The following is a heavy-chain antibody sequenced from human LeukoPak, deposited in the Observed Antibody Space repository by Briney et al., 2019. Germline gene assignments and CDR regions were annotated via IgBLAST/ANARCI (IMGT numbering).Heavy chain of an antibody. CDR3: ATQGLWFGETGY. D-gene: IGHD3-10*01. V-gene: IGHV3-23*01. CDR1: GFTFSSYA. CDR2: ISGSGGSS. J-gene: IGHJ4*02. Sequence: GGSLRLSCAASGFTFSSYAMSWVRQAPGKGLEWVSAISGSGGSSYYADSVKGRFTISRDNSKNTLYLQMNSLRAEDTAVYYCATQGLWFGETGYWGQGTLVTVSS.